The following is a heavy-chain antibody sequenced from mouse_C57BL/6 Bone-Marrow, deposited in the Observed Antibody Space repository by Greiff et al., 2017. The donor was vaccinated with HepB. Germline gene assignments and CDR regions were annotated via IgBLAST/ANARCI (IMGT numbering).Heavy chain of an antibody. V-gene: IGHV5-17*01. CDR1: GFTFSDYG. Sequence: EVQLVESGGGLVKPGGSLKLSCAASGFTFSDYGMHWVRQAPEKGLEWVAYISSGSSTIYYADTVKGRFTISRDNAKNTLFLQMTSLRSEDTAMYYCASHSYYPFAYWGQGTLVTVSA. CDR2: ISSGSSTI. CDR3: ASHSYYPFAY. D-gene: IGHD2-12*01. J-gene: IGHJ3*01.